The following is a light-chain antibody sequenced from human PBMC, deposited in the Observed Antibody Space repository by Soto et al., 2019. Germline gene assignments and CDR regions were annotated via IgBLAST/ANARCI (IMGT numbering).Light chain of an antibody. V-gene: IGLV2-23*01. CDR1: SSDVGSYNL. CDR3: CSYAGSYNYV. J-gene: IGLJ1*01. CDR2: EGS. Sequence: QSALTQPASVSGSPGQSITISCTGTSSDVGSYNLVSWYQQHPGKAPKLMIYEGSKRPSGVPDRFSGSKSGNTASLTISGLLAEDEADYYCCSYAGSYNYVFGTGTKVTVL.